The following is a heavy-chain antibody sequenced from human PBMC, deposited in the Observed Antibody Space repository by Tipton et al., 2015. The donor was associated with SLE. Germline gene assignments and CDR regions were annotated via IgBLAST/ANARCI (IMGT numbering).Heavy chain of an antibody. CDR2: IIPIFGTA. D-gene: IGHD3-3*01. CDR1: GGTFSSYA. J-gene: IGHJ4*02. Sequence: QLVQSGAEVKKPGSSVKVSCKASGGTFSSYAISWVRQAPGQGLEWMGGIIPIFGTANYAQKFQGRVTMTTDTSTSTAYMELRSLRSDDTAVYYCARDKGLDYDFWSGYLDYWGQGTLVTVSS. CDR3: ARDKGLDYDFWSGYLDY. V-gene: IGHV1-69*06.